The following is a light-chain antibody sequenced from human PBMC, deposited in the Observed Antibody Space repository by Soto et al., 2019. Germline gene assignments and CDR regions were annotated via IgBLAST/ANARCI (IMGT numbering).Light chain of an antibody. V-gene: IGKV1-5*03. CDR2: KAS. J-gene: IGKJ4*01. CDR3: QQYNTYPLS. Sequence: DIQMTQSPSTLSASVGARVTITCRASQTISSWLAWYQQKPGKPPKVLIYKASSLESGVPSSFSGSGSGTEFTLTIRSLQPDDFATYYCQQYNTYPLSSGGGTKVEIK. CDR1: QTISSW.